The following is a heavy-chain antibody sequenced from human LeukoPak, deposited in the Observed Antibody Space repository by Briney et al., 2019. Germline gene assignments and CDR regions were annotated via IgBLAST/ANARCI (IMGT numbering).Heavy chain of an antibody. D-gene: IGHD5-18*01. J-gene: IGHJ3*02. CDR1: GFAFSDSW. Sequence: GGSLRLACAASGFAFSDSWMTWIRQAPGKGLEWVAFIKGDGSAKKYVDSVKSRFTISRDNAKNSLFLQMNSLRAEATAVYYCARDRGWIQHDIWGQGTMVTVSS. CDR3: ARDRGWIQHDI. V-gene: IGHV3-7*01. CDR2: IKGDGSAK.